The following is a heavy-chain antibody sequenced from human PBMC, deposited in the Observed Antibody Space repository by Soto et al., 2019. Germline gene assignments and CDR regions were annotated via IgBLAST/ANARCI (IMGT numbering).Heavy chain of an antibody. CDR2: IVPIVDTA. CDR3: AREFHYYYDSSGYGSSYYYYGMDV. CDR1: GGTFSSYA. J-gene: IGHJ6*02. D-gene: IGHD3-22*01. V-gene: IGHV1-69*06. Sequence: ASVKVSCKTSGGTFSSYAISWVRQAPGQGLEWMGGIVPIVDTANYAQKFQGRVTITADKSTSTAYMELSSLRSEDTAVYYCAREFHYYYDSSGYGSSYYYYGMDVWGQGTTVTVSS.